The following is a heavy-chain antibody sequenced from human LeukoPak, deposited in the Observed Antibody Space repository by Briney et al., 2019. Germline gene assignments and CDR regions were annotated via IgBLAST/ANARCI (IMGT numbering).Heavy chain of an antibody. D-gene: IGHD2-2*01. Sequence: PGGSLRLSCAASGFTFSSYSMNWVRQMPGKGLEWMGIIYPGDSDTRYSPSFQGQVTISADKSISTAYLQWSSLKASDTAMYYCARRSSTTYDAFDIWGQGTMVTVSS. CDR2: IYPGDSDT. CDR1: GFTFSSYS. CDR3: ARRSSTTYDAFDI. V-gene: IGHV5-51*01. J-gene: IGHJ3*02.